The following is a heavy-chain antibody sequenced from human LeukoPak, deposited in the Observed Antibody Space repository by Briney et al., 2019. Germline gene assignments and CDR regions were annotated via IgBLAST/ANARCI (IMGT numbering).Heavy chain of an antibody. V-gene: IGHV3-7*01. Sequence: GGSLRLSCAASGFTFSSYWMSWVRQAPGKGLEWVANIKQDGSEKYYVDSVKGRFTISRDNAKNSLYLQMNSLRAEDTAVYYCARVPYIAARPLGFDYWGQGTLVTVSS. CDR1: GFTFSSYW. CDR3: ARVPYIAARPLGFDY. CDR2: IKQDGSEK. D-gene: IGHD6-6*01. J-gene: IGHJ4*02.